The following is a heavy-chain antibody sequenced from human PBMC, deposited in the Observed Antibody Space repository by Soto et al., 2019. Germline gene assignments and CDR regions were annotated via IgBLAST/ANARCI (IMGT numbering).Heavy chain of an antibody. D-gene: IGHD3-3*01. V-gene: IGHV5-51*01. CDR2: IYPGDSDT. CDR3: ARHGNVLRFLEWSYYYMDV. J-gene: IGHJ6*03. CDR1: GYSFTSYW. Sequence: PGESLKISCKGSGYSFTSYWIGWVRQMPVKGLEWMGIIYPGDSDTRYSPSFQGQVTISADKSISTAYLQWSSLKASDTAMYYCARHGNVLRFLEWSYYYMDVWGKGTTVTVSS.